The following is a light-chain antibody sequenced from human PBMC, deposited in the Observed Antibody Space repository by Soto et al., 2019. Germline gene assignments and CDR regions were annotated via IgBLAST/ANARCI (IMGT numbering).Light chain of an antibody. J-gene: IGKJ5*01. CDR3: QQYNTYSVT. CDR1: QIIVNW. Sequence: DIQMTQSPSTLSPSVGDRVTITCRASQIIVNWLAWYQQKPGKAPKILIYGASTLERGVPSRFSRSGSGTEFPLTITNLQPDDFATYYCQQYNTYSVTFGQGTRLEIK. CDR2: GAS. V-gene: IGKV1-5*01.